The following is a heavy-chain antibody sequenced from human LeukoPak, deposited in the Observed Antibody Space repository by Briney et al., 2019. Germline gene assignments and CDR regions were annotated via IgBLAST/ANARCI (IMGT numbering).Heavy chain of an antibody. V-gene: IGHV4-34*01. D-gene: IGHD1-26*01. CDR3: ARWEGGSYYDFDY. CDR2: INHSGST. Sequence: SETLSLTCAVYGGSFSGYYWSWIRQPPGKGLEWIGEINHSGSTNYNPSLKSRVTISVDTSKNQFSLKLSSVTAADMAVYYWARWEGGSYYDFDYWGQGTLVTVSS. J-gene: IGHJ4*02. CDR1: GGSFSGYY.